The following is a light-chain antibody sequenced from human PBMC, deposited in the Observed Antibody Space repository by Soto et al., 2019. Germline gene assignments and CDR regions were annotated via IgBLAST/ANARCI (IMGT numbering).Light chain of an antibody. CDR2: DAS. J-gene: IGKJ5*01. CDR1: QSISKSS. Sequence: EIGLTQSPGTLSLSPGERATLSCRASQSISKSSFAWYQQRPGQAPRLLIYDASSRATGIPDSFSGGGSGTFYTLAVSSLEPEDFALYYFQHFGYSPPISFGQGTRMEIK. V-gene: IGKV3-20*01. CDR3: QHFGYSPPIS.